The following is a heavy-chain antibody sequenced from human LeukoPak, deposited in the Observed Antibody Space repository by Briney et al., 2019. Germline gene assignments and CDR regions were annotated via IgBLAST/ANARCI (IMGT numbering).Heavy chain of an antibody. D-gene: IGHD1-26*01. CDR1: GFTFSSYG. V-gene: IGHV3-33*01. J-gene: IGHJ4*02. CDR3: AREGGGSSAWIDY. CDR2: IWYDGSNK. Sequence: GGSLRLSCAASGFTFSSYGMHWVRQAPGKGLEWVAVIWYDGSNKYYADSVKGRFTISRDNSKNTLYLQMSSLRAEDTAVYYCAREGGGSSAWIDYWGQGTLVTVSS.